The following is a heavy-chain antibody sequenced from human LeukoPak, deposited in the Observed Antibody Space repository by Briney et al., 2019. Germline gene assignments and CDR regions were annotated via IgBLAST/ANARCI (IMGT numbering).Heavy chain of an antibody. CDR3: AKERWLQPGGYFDY. CDR1: GFTFSSYA. V-gene: IGHV3-23*01. J-gene: IGHJ4*02. D-gene: IGHD5-24*01. CDR2: LSGSGGST. Sequence: GGSLRLSCAASGFTFSSYAMTWVRQPPGKGLEWVSFLSGSGGSTYYADSVKGRFTISRDNSKNTLYLQMNSLRVEDTAIYYCAKERWLQPGGYFDYWGQGTLVTVSS.